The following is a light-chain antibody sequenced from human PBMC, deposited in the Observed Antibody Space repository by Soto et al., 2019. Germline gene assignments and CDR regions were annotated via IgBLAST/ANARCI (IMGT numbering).Light chain of an antibody. CDR3: QQRTNWPLT. V-gene: IGKV3-11*01. J-gene: IGKJ4*01. Sequence: EIVLTQSPATLSLSPGERATLSCRASQSVSSYLAWYQQKPGQPPRLLIYDASNRATGIPARFSGSGSGTDFSLTISSLEPEDFAVYYCQQRTNWPLTFGGGTAVVIQ. CDR1: QSVSSY. CDR2: DAS.